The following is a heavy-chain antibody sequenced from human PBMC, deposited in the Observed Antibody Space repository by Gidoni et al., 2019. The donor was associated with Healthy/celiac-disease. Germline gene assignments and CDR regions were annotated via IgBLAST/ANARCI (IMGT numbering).Heavy chain of an antibody. CDR2: INPNGGGT. Sequence: QGRLVHSGAEVKEPGATVKGGSKASGYTFTGYDMHWVRQSPGQVLDWMGWINPNGGGTNYVQKCQGRVTMTRDTSISTAYMSLSRLRSDDTAVYYCARAPSGLWGQGTLVTVSS. V-gene: IGHV1-2*02. CDR1: GYTFTGYD. D-gene: IGHD1-26*01. J-gene: IGHJ4*02. CDR3: ARAPSGL.